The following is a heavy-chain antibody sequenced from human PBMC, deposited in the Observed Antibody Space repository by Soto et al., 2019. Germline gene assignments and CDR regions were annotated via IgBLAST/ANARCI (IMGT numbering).Heavy chain of an antibody. CDR2: IYPGDSNP. D-gene: IGHD3-3*01. V-gene: IGHV5-51*03. Sequence: EVQLVQSGAEVKKPGESLKISCKGSGYSFSTHWIGWVRQMPGRGLEWMGIIYPGDSNPRYSPSFRGQVTISADKSTSTAYLQWSSLKASDTAIYYCATTIFPYNWFDPWGQETLVTVSS. CDR1: GYSFSTHW. CDR3: ATTIFPYNWFDP. J-gene: IGHJ5*02.